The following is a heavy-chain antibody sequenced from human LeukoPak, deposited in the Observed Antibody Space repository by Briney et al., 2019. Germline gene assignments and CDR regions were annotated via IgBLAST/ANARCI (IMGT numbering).Heavy chain of an antibody. CDR1: GFTFSSYE. CDR3: VQDLWYGEYEY. D-gene: IGHD3-10*01. J-gene: IGHJ4*02. CDR2: ISSSGSTI. Sequence: SGGSLRLSCAASGFTFSSYEMNWVRQAPGKGLEWVSYISSSGSTIYYADSVKGRFTISRDNAKNSLYLQMNSLRGEDTATYYCVQDLWYGEYEYWGQGTLVTVSS. V-gene: IGHV3-48*03.